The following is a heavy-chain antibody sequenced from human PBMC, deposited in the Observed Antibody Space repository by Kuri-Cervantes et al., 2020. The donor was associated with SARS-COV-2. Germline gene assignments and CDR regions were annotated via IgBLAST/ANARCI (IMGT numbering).Heavy chain of an antibody. D-gene: IGHD5-18*01. J-gene: IGHJ4*02. CDR2: INPNSGGT. CDR3: ARMVGVGYSYGYPFDY. Sequence: ASVKVSCKASGYTFTGYYMHWVQQAPGQGLEWMGRINPNSGGTNYAQKFQGRVTMTRDTSINKAYLELSRLRSDDTAVYYCARMVGVGYSYGYPFDYWGQGTLVTVSS. V-gene: IGHV1-2*06. CDR1: GYTFTGYY.